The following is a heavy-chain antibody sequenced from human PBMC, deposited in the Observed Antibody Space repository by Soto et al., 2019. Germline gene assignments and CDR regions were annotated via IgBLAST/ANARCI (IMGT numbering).Heavy chain of an antibody. J-gene: IGHJ6*02. CDR3: VRDKGNYYGSGRSGMDV. V-gene: IGHV3-33*01. D-gene: IGHD3-10*01. CDR2: IWYDGSNK. Sequence: QVQLVESGGGVVQPGRPLRLSCAASGFTFSSYGMHWVRQAPGKGLEWVAVIWYDGSNKYYADSVKGRFTISRDNSKSTLYLQMNSLRVEDTAVYYCVRDKGNYYGSGRSGMDVWGQGTTVTVSS. CDR1: GFTFSSYG.